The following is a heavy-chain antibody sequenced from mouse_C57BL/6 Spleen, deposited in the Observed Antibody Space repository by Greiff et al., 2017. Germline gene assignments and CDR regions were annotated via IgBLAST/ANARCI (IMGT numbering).Heavy chain of an antibody. CDR1: GYTFTDYY. Sequence: VQLQQSGPELVKPGASVKISCKASGYTFTDYYMNWVKQSHGKSLEWIGDINPNNGGTSYNQKFKGKATLTVDKSSSTAYMELRSLTSEDSAVYYCARSDYYGSPYYYAMDYWGQGTSVTVSS. J-gene: IGHJ4*01. V-gene: IGHV1-26*01. CDR2: INPNNGGT. CDR3: ARSDYYGSPYYYAMDY. D-gene: IGHD1-1*01.